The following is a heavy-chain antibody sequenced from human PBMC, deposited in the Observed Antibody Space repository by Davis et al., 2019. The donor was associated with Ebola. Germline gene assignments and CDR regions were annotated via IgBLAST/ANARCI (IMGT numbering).Heavy chain of an antibody. D-gene: IGHD6-19*01. CDR3: AREGGGWYHRLDY. J-gene: IGHJ4*02. CDR1: GETFSGYN. Sequence: SETLSLTCAVYGETFSGYNWNWIRQPPGKGLEWIGEINHSGSTNYNPSLKSRVTISADTSKNQFSLKVTSLSAADTAVYYCAREGGGWYHRLDYWGQGTPVTVSS. V-gene: IGHV4-34*01. CDR2: INHSGST.